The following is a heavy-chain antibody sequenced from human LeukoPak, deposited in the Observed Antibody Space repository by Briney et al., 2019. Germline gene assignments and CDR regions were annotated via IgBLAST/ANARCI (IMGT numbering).Heavy chain of an antibody. V-gene: IGHV4-30-4*01. CDR2: IYYSGST. CDR1: GGSISSGDYY. D-gene: IGHD4-11*01. CDR3: ARSSLTTRNDY. J-gene: IGHJ4*02. Sequence: PSETLSLTCTVSGGSISSGDYYWSWIRQPPGKGLEWIGYIYYSGSTYYNPSLKSRVTISVDTSKNQFSLKLSSVTAADTAVYYCARSSLTTRNDYWGQGTLVTVSS.